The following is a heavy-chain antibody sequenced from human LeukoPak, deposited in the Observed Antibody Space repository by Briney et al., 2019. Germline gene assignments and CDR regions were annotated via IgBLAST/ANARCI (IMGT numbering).Heavy chain of an antibody. Sequence: SETLSLTCAVYSGSFSHYYWSWIRQSPGMGLEWIGEINDSGTINYNPSLMSRVTISVDKSKNQFSLKLSSATAADTAVYYCARRWNYGRNYYIDVWGKGATVSVSS. D-gene: IGHD1-7*01. V-gene: IGHV4-34*01. CDR1: SGSFSHYY. CDR2: INDSGTI. J-gene: IGHJ6*03. CDR3: ARRWNYGRNYYIDV.